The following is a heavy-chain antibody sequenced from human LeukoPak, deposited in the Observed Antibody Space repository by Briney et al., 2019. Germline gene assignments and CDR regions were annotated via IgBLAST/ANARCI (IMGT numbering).Heavy chain of an antibody. Sequence: GGSLRLSCAASGFTFSSYGMHWVRQAPGMGLEWVADIWFDGETEHFADSVKGRFTISRDNAENSLYLQMSSLRVEDTAIYYCARDRRATVTTAAFDYWGQGTLVTVSS. CDR3: ARDRRATVTTAAFDY. CDR2: IWFDGETE. J-gene: IGHJ4*02. CDR1: GFTFSSYG. V-gene: IGHV3-33*01. D-gene: IGHD4-17*01.